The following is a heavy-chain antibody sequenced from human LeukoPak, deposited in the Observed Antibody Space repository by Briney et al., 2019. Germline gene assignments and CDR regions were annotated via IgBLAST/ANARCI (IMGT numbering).Heavy chain of an antibody. V-gene: IGHV2-5*01. D-gene: IGHD3-22*01. J-gene: IGHJ4*02. CDR2: IYWNDDK. CDR1: GLSLSTSGVG. CDR3: AHSQEPTRNFYQSSGYLN. Sequence: ESGPTLVNPTQTLTLTCTFSGLSLSTSGVGVGWIRQPPGKALECLALIYWNDDKRYSPSLKTRLTITKDTSKNQVVLTMTDMDPVDTATYYCAHSQEPTRNFYQSSGYLNWGQGTLVTVSS.